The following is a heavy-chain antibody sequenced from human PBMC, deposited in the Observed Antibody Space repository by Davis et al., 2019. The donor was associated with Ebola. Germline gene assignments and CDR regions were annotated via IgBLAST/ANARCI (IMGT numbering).Heavy chain of an antibody. CDR3: ALAHTVTTDY. CDR1: GLTFINYW. D-gene: IGHD4-17*01. V-gene: IGHV3-74*01. CDR2: IKGDGNL. Sequence: GESLKISCTASGLTFINYWMHWVRQVPGKGLVWVSRIKGDGNLIYADSVKGRFTISRDNAKNTVYLQMNSLRAEDTAVYYCALAHTVTTDYWGQGTLVTVSS. J-gene: IGHJ4*02.